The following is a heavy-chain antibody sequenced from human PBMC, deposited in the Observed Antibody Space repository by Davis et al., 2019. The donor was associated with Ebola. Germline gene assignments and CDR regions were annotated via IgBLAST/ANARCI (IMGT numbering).Heavy chain of an antibody. Sequence: GESLKISCQGSGYSFTSYWIGWVRQVPGKGPEWMGIIYPGDSDTTYSPSFQGQVTISADKSISTAYLQWSSLKASDTAMYYCARPFRSGWAFDYWGQGTLVTVSS. J-gene: IGHJ4*02. CDR3: ARPFRSGWAFDY. D-gene: IGHD6-19*01. CDR2: IYPGDSDT. CDR1: GYSFTSYW. V-gene: IGHV5-51*01.